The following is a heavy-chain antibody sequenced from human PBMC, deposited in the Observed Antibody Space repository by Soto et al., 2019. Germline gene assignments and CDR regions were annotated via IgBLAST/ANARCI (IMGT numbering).Heavy chain of an antibody. V-gene: IGHV4-4*02. CDR1: GFSIAHGQW. D-gene: IGHD2-2*01. CDR2: VFRSGDT. CDR3: ATDLVGVVYCLSP. J-gene: IGHJ5*02. Sequence: QMQLQESGPGLVKPSETLSLTCTVSGFSIAHGQWWRWVRQSPGKGLEWIGEVFRSGDTNYNPSLNSRVTISMDTSNNPFSLKLASVTAADTAVYYCATDLVGVVYCLSPWGQGTLVIFSS.